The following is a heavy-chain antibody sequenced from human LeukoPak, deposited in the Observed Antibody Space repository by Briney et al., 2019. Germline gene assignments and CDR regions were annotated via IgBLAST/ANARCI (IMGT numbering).Heavy chain of an antibody. CDR1: GYSFTSYW. Sequence: GESLQISCKGSGYSFTSYWIGWVRQMPGKGLEWMGIIYPGDSDTRYSPSFQGQVTISADKSISTAYLQWSSLKASDTAMYYCARVIAVAGTDFDYCGQGALGTVSS. CDR2: IYPGDSDT. D-gene: IGHD6-19*01. V-gene: IGHV5-51*01. J-gene: IGHJ4*02. CDR3: ARVIAVAGTDFDY.